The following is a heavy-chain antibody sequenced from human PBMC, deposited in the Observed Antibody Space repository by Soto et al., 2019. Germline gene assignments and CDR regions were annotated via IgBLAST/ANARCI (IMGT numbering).Heavy chain of an antibody. CDR2: IYWDDDK. CDR1: GFSLSTSGVG. V-gene: IGHV2-5*02. CDR3: AHLTYYYDSSGYYSRAEYFQH. Sequence: QITLKESGPTLVKPTQTLTLTCTFSGFSLSTSGVGVGWISPPPGKALEGLALIYWDDDKRYSPSLKSRLTNTKDTSKNQVVLRMTNMDPVDTATYYCAHLTYYYDSSGYYSRAEYFQHWGQGTLVTVSS. J-gene: IGHJ1*01. D-gene: IGHD3-22*01.